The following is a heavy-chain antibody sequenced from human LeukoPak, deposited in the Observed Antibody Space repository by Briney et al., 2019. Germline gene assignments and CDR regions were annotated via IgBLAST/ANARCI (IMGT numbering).Heavy chain of an antibody. CDR3: ARRAGDRILGLGAFGWFDP. Sequence: GASVKVSCKASGYTFTSYGISWVRQAPGQGLEWMGWISAYNGNTNYAQKLQGRVTMTTDTSTSTAYMELRSLRSDDTAVYYCARRAGDRILGLGAFGWFDPWGQGTLVTVSS. J-gene: IGHJ5*02. D-gene: IGHD7-27*01. CDR2: ISAYNGNT. CDR1: GYTFTSYG. V-gene: IGHV1-18*01.